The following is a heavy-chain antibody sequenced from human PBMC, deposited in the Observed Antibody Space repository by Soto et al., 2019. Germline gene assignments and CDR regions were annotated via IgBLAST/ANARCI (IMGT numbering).Heavy chain of an antibody. CDR3: ARQALSSSSVYYYYGMDV. CDR2: ISSSSSYI. J-gene: IGHJ6*02. V-gene: IGHV3-21*01. D-gene: IGHD6-6*01. CDR1: GFTFSSYS. Sequence: PGGSLRLSCAASGFTFSSYSMNWVRQAPGKGLEWVSSISSSSSYIYYADSVKGRFTISRDNAKNSLYLQMNSLRAEDTAVYYCARQALSSSSVYYYYGMDVWGQGTTVTVSS.